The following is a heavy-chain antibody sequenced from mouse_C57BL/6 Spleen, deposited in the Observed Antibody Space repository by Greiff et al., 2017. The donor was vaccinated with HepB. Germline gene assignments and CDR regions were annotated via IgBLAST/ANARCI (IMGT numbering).Heavy chain of an antibody. CDR1: GYTFTSYW. CDR2: IYPSDGET. Sequence: QVHVKQPGAELVRPGSSVKLSCKASGYTFTSYWMDWVKQRPGQGLEWIGNIYPSDGETHYNQKFKDKATLTVDKSSSTAYMQLSSLTSEDSAVYYCARGNSNYDYFDVWGTGTTVTVSS. V-gene: IGHV1-61*01. D-gene: IGHD2-5*01. J-gene: IGHJ1*03. CDR3: ARGNSNYDYFDV.